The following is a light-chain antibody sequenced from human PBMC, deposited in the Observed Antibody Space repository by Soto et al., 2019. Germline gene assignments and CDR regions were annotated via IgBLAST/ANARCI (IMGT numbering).Light chain of an antibody. CDR1: QSVSSN. J-gene: IGKJ2*01. V-gene: IGKV3-15*01. CDR3: QQYNNWPSGYT. CDR2: GAS. Sequence: EIVMTQSPVTLSVSPEERATLSCRASQSVSSNLAWYQQKPGQAPRLLIYGASTRATGIPARFSGSGSGTEFTLTISSLQSEDFAVYHCQQYNNWPSGYTIGQGTKLEIK.